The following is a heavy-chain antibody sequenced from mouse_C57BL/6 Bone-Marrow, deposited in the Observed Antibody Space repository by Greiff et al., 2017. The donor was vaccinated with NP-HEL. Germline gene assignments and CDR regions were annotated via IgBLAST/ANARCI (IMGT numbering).Heavy chain of an antibody. Sequence: QVQLQQSGAELVKPGASVKMSCKASGYTFTSYWITWVKQRPGQGLEWIGDIYPGSGSTNYNEKFKSKATLTVDTSSSTAYMQLSSLTSEDSAVYYCARSRDYGSSGWFAYWGQGTLVTVSA. J-gene: IGHJ3*01. V-gene: IGHV1-55*01. CDR3: ARSRDYGSSGWFAY. D-gene: IGHD1-1*01. CDR1: GYTFTSYW. CDR2: IYPGSGST.